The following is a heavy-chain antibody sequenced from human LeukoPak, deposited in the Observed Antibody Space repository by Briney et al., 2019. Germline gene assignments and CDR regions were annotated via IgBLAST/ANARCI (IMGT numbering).Heavy chain of an antibody. D-gene: IGHD6-6*01. CDR1: GYTFTSYY. V-gene: IGHV1-46*01. J-gene: IGHJ5*02. CDR2: INPSGGST. CDR3: ARGAHPSIAALRVPFDP. Sequence: GASVKVSCKASGYTFTSYYMHWVRQAPGQGLEWMGIINPSGGSTSYAQKFQGRVTMTRDMSTSTDYMELSSLRSEDTAVYYCARGAHPSIAALRVPFDPWGQGTLVTVSS.